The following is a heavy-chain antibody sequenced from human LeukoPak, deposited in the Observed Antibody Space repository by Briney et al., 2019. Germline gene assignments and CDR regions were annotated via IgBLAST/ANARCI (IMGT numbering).Heavy chain of an antibody. Sequence: GASVKVFCKPSGFKFTSYDLSWVRQAPGQGLEWMGWIRAYSGNTNYAEKFHDRVTMTTDTSTGMAYMELRSLEFDDTAVYYCATNYGSGSAPLDPWGQGTLVTVSA. CDR1: GFKFTSYD. D-gene: IGHD3-10*01. J-gene: IGHJ5*02. CDR2: IRAYSGNT. CDR3: ATNYGSGSAPLDP. V-gene: IGHV1-18*01.